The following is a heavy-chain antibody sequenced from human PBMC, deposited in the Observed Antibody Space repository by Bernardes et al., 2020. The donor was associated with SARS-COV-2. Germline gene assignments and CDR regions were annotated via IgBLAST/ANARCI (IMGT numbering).Heavy chain of an antibody. CDR1: GFTFSGSW. J-gene: IGHJ6*02. D-gene: IGHD2-8*01. CDR2: VNPDGSGP. V-gene: IGHV3-74*01. Sequence: GGSLRLSRVGSGFTFSGSWMHWVRQDPGKGPVWVSRVNPDGSGPIYADSVKGRFTISRDNAKNTVYLQMNSLRLDDTAVYYCTRKYGHSYGMDVWGQGTTVIVSS. CDR3: TRKYGHSYGMDV.